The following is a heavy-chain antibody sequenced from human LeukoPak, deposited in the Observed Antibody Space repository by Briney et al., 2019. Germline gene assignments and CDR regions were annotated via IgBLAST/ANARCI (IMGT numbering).Heavy chain of an antibody. Sequence: SETLSLTCTVSGGSISNYYWSWIRQPAGKGLEWIGRVYSSGNTNYNPSLKSRAAMSIDTSKNQFSLNLYSVTAADTAVYYCVTDSSGWYLYWGQGTLVTVSS. CDR1: GGSISNYY. D-gene: IGHD6-19*01. CDR2: VYSSGNT. J-gene: IGHJ4*02. V-gene: IGHV4-4*07. CDR3: VTDSSGWYLY.